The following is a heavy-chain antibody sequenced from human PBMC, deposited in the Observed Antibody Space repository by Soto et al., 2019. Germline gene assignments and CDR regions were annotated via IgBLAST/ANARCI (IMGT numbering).Heavy chain of an antibody. CDR2: VTGSGGST. V-gene: IGHV3-23*01. CDR3: AKGRSSGWYRWFDP. D-gene: IGHD6-19*01. J-gene: IGHJ5*02. CDR1: GFTFSSYA. Sequence: PGGSLRLSCAASGFTFSSYAMTWVRQAPGKGLEWVSGVTGSGGSTDYADSVKGRFTISRDNSKNTLYLQMNSLRAEDTAVYYCAKGRSSGWYRWFDPWGQGTLVTVSS.